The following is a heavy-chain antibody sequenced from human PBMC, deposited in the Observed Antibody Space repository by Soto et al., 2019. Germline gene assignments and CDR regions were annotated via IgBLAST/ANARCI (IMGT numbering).Heavy chain of an antibody. CDR3: ASSRRTVTEPTFDY. J-gene: IGHJ4*02. CDR1: GGSISSGGYY. Sequence: SETLSLTCTVSGGSISSGGYYWSWIRQHPGKGLEWIGYIYYSGSTYYNPSLKSRVTISVDTSKNQFSLKLSSVTAADTAVYYCASSRRTVTEPTFDYWGQGTLVTVSS. D-gene: IGHD4-17*01. CDR2: IYYSGST. V-gene: IGHV4-31*03.